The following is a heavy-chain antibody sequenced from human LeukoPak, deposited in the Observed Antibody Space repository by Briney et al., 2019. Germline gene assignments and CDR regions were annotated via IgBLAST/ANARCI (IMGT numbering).Heavy chain of an antibody. CDR1: GGSFSGYY. D-gene: IGHD5-24*01. J-gene: IGHJ6*03. V-gene: IGHV4-34*01. Sequence: SETLSLTCAVYGGSFSGYYWSWIRQPPGKGLEWIGEINHSGSTNYNPSLESRVTISVDTSKNQFSLKLSSVTAADTAVYYCARLGPLSAIRRTYYYYYMDVWGKGTTVTVSS. CDR3: ARLGPLSAIRRTYYYYYMDV. CDR2: INHSGST.